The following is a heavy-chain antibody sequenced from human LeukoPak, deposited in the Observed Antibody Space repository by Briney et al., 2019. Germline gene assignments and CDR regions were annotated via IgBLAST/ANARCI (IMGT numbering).Heavy chain of an antibody. Sequence: GGSLRLSCAPSGFTFSDYYMSWIRQAPGKGLEWVSYISSSGSTIYYADSVKGRFTISRDNAKNSLYLQMNSLRAEDTAVYYCARGSYYDSRSYFDYWGQGTLVTVSS. V-gene: IGHV3-11*04. CDR1: GFTFSDYY. J-gene: IGHJ4*02. CDR3: ARGSYYDSRSYFDY. D-gene: IGHD3-22*01. CDR2: ISSSGSTI.